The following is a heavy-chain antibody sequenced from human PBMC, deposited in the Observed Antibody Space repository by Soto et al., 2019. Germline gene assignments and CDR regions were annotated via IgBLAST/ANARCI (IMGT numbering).Heavy chain of an antibody. CDR2: ISYDGSDK. D-gene: IGHD3-22*01. CDR3: ARRAWDSYYAIDV. Sequence: VQLVESGGGEVQPGRSLRLSCAASGFKYTDFALHWVRQAPGKGLEWVAIISYDGSDKYYADSVKGRFVFSRDNPKNTLYLEMNSLRPEDTAVYFCARRAWDSYYAIDVWGQGTTVTVFS. CDR1: GFKYTDFA. V-gene: IGHV3-30*09. J-gene: IGHJ6*02.